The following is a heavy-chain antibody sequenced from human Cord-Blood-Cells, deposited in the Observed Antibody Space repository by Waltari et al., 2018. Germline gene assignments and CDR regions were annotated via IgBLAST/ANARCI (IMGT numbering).Heavy chain of an antibody. V-gene: IGHV3-30-3*01. CDR1: GFTFSSYA. D-gene: IGHD3-16*01. CDR2: ISYDGSNK. Sequence: QVQLVESGGGVVQPGRSLRLSCAASGFTFSSYAMHWVRQAPGKGRGWVAVISYDGSNKDYADSVKGRFTISRDNSKNTLYLQMNSLRAEDTAVYYCARDSTLGYWGQGTLVTVSS. CDR3: ARDSTLGY. J-gene: IGHJ4*02.